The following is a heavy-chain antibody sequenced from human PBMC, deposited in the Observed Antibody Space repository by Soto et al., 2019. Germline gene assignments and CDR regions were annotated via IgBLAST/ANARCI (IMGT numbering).Heavy chain of an antibody. J-gene: IGHJ4*02. D-gene: IGHD5-12*01. CDR2: INAGNGDT. CDR1: GISYTTYA. Sequence: VKLVQSGAEVKKPGASVRISCTASGISYTTYAIHWVRQAPGQGLEWMGWINAGNGDTRYSQRFQGRVTLTRDTSATTTYMDLSSLSSEDTSIYYCARAISGYVTWGQGTLVNVSS. CDR3: ARAISGYVT. V-gene: IGHV1-3*01.